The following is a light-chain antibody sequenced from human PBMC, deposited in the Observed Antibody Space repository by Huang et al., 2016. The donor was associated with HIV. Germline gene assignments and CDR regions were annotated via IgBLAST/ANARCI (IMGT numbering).Light chain of an antibody. J-gene: IGKJ2*01. CDR1: QDISNY. V-gene: IGKV1-33*01. CDR3: QHYDDPYT. CDR2: DAS. Sequence: DIQMTQSPSSLSASVGDRVTITCQASQDISNYLSWYQHKPGRAPKPLIVDASSWETGVPSRFSGSGSGTYFTLTIASLQPEDVATYYCQHYDDPYTFGQGTKLEIK.